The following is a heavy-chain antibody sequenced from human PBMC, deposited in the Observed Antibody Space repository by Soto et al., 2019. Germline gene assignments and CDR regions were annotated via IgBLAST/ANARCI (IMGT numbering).Heavy chain of an antibody. Sequence: QVQLVQSGAEVKKPGASVKVSCKASGYTFTNYGIAWVRQAPGQGLEWMGWISAHNGNTKYAQNLQGRVTMTTDTSTNTGNMELRSLTSDDTAVYYCARGVGSNCYYFDSWGQGTLVTVSS. CDR2: ISAHNGNT. V-gene: IGHV1-18*01. D-gene: IGHD6-13*01. CDR3: ARGVGSNCYYFDS. J-gene: IGHJ4*02. CDR1: GYTFTNYG.